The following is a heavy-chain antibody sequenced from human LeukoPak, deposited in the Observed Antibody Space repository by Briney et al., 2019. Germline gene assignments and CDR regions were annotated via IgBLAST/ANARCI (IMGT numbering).Heavy chain of an antibody. J-gene: IGHJ4*02. CDR2: ISWNSGSI. V-gene: IGHV3-9*01. CDR1: GFTFDDYA. CDR3: AKDVGAGSGSYYNGLDY. D-gene: IGHD3-10*01. Sequence: GGSLRLSCAASGFTFDDYAMHWVRQAPGKGLEWVSGISWNSGSIGYADSVKGRFTISRDNAKNSLYLQMNSLRAEDTALYYCAKDVGAGSGSYYNGLDYWGQGTLVTVSS.